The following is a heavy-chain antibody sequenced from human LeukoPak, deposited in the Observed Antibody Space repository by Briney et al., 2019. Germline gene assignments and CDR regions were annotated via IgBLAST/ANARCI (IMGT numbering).Heavy chain of an antibody. J-gene: IGHJ4*02. Sequence: GGSLRLSCAASGFTFSSYWMHWVRQAPGKGLEWVSYINRSGTSTYYADSVKGRFTISRDNAKNSLYLQMNSLRAEDTAVYYCAREGGGNNYYWGQGTLVTVSS. D-gene: IGHD5-24*01. CDR1: GFTFSSYW. CDR3: AREGGGNNYY. CDR2: INRSGTST. V-gene: IGHV3-48*04.